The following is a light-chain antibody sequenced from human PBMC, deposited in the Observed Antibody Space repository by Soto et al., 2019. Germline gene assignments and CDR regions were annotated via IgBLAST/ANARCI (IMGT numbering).Light chain of an antibody. V-gene: IGLV4-69*01. CDR2: LNSDGSH. Sequence: QSVLTQSPSASASLGASVKLTCTLSSGHNSYAIAWHQQQPEKGPRYLMKLNSDGSHSKGDGIPDRFSGSSSGAERYLTLASLQSEDEADYYCQTWGTGIQVFGGGTKLTVL. CDR1: SGHNSYA. CDR3: QTWGTGIQV. J-gene: IGLJ2*01.